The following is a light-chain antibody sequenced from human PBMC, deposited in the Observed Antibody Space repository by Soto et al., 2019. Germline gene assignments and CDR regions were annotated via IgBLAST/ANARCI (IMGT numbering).Light chain of an antibody. CDR1: QSFRGL. CDR3: QQYGTSPGT. J-gene: IGKJ1*01. CDR2: GAS. Sequence: VLTQSPVTLSLSPGERATLSCRASQSFRGLLAWYQQKPGQGPRLLIYGASSRATGIPVRFSGSGSGTDLTQTISGLQPEEFAVYYCQQYGTSPGTFGQGTKVDI. V-gene: IGKV3-20*01.